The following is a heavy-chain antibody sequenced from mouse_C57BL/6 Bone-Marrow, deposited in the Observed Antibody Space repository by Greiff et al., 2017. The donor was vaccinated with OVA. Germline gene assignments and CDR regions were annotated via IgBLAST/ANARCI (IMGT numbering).Heavy chain of an antibody. Sequence: EVQRVESGEGLVKPGGSLKLSCAASGFTFSSYAMSWVRQTPEKRLEWVATISDGGSYTYYPDNVKGRFTISRDNAKNNLYLQMSHLKSEDTAMYYCARDEGGNYEAMDYWGQGTSVTVSS. D-gene: IGHD2-1*01. CDR1: GFTFSSYA. J-gene: IGHJ4*01. V-gene: IGHV5-4*01. CDR3: ARDEGGNYEAMDY. CDR2: ISDGGSYT.